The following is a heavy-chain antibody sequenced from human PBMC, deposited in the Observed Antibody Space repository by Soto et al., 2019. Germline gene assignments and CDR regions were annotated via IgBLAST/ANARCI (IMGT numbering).Heavy chain of an antibody. V-gene: IGHV3-30*18. CDR2: ISYDGSNK. CDR3: AKALSRILVVAAANY. J-gene: IGHJ4*02. Sequence: PGGSLRLSCAASGFTFSSYGMHWVRQAPGKGLEWVAVISYDGSNKYYADSVKGRFTISRDNSKNTLYLQMNSLRAEDTAVYYCAKALSRILVVAAANYWGQGTLVTVYS. CDR1: GFTFSSYG. D-gene: IGHD2-15*01.